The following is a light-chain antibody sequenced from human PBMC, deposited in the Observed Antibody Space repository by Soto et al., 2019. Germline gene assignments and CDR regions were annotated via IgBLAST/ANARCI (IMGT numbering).Light chain of an antibody. J-gene: IGKJ1*01. CDR3: QQYNKWPLT. CDR1: RGICSA. V-gene: IGKV1D-13*01. Sequence: IQMNQCPSSLCGSXGDRVTISCLARRGICSALCWDRQKPGQSPKLXXYDASSLESGGPSRFSGSGSGTDFTRTISSLQPEDFTVYYGQQYNKWPLTFGQGTKVDIK. CDR2: DAS.